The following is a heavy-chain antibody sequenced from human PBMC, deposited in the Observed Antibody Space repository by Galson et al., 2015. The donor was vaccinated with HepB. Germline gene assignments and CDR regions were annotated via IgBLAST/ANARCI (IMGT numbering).Heavy chain of an antibody. V-gene: IGHV3-33*01. Sequence: SLRLSCAASGFTFSSYSMHWVRQAPGKGLEWVAVIWYDGSNKYYADSVRGRFTISRDNSKNTLYLQMNSLRAEDTAIYYCARGGVGSCFGYWGQGTLVTVSS. J-gene: IGHJ4*02. CDR2: IWYDGSNK. CDR3: ARGGVGSCFGY. CDR1: GFTFSSYS. D-gene: IGHD1-26*01.